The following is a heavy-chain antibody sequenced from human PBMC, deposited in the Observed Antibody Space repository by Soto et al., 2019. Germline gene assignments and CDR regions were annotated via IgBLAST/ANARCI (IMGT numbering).Heavy chain of an antibody. J-gene: IGHJ5*02. V-gene: IGHV3-23*01. D-gene: IGHD3-10*01. CDR1: GFTFSSYA. CDR2: ISGSGGST. Sequence: PVGSLRLSCAASGFTFSSYAMSWVRQAPGKGLEWVSAISGSGGSTYYADSVKGRFTISRDNSKNTLYLQMNSLRAEDTAVYYCAKTPLRRGWFDPWGQGTLVTVSS. CDR3: AKTPLRRGWFDP.